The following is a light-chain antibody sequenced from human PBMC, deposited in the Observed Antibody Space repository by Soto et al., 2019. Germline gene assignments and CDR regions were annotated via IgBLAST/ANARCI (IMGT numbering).Light chain of an antibody. CDR2: EVS. J-gene: IGLJ2*01. CDR1: SSDVGGYNY. V-gene: IGLV2-14*01. Sequence: QSVLTQPASVSGSPGQSITISCTGTSSDVGGYNYVSWYQQHPGKAPKLMIYEVSNRPSGVSNRFSGSKSGNTASLTISGLQAEEEADYYCSSYTSSSVVFGGGTKLTVL. CDR3: SSYTSSSVV.